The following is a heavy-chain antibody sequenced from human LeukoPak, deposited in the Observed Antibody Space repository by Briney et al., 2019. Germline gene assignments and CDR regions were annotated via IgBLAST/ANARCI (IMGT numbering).Heavy chain of an antibody. CDR1: GYTVTGYY. V-gene: IGHV1-2*02. CDR2: INPNSGGT. D-gene: IGHD3-10*01. J-gene: IGHJ4*02. Sequence: ASVKVSCKASGYTVTGYYMHWVRQAPGQGLEWMGWINPNSGGTNYAQKFQGRVTMTRDTSISTAYMELSRLRSDDTAVYYCARAMGITMVRGVIGYWGQGTLVTVSS. CDR3: ARAMGITMVRGVIGY.